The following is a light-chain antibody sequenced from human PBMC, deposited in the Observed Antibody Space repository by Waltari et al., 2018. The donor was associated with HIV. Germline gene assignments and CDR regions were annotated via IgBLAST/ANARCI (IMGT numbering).Light chain of an antibody. J-gene: IGLJ1*01. CDR2: RDN. CDR1: TSNVGTNF. V-gene: IGLV1-47*01. Sequence: QSVLTQPPSASGTPGPRVTISCSGTTSNVGTNFVSWYQHLPGAAPKLLMYRDNRRPSGVPDRFSGSKSGASASLAISGLRSEDEGDYYCATWDGSLGAFFVFGVGTKVTVL. CDR3: ATWDGSLGAFFV.